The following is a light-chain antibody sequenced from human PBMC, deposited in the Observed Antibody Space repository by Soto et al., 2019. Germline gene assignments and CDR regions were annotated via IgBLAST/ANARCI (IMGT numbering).Light chain of an antibody. CDR1: QSVSSY. J-gene: IGKJ2*01. CDR2: DAS. CDR3: QQRSNWPPYT. V-gene: IGKV3-11*01. Sequence: EIVLTQSPATLSLSPGERATLSCRASQSVSSYLAWYQQKPGQAPRLLIYDASNRATGSPARFSGSGSGTDFSLTISSLEPDDFAVYYCQQRSNWPPYTFGQGTKLEIK.